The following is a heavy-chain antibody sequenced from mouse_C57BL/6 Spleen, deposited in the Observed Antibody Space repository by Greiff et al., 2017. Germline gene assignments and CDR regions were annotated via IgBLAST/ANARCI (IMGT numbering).Heavy chain of an antibody. J-gene: IGHJ4*01. CDR1: GYTFTGYW. CDR2: ILPGSGST. D-gene: IGHD2-10*01. Sequence: VQLQESGAELMKPGASVKLSCKATGYTFTGYWIAWVKQRPGHGLEWIGEILPGSGSTNYTEKFKGKATFTADNSSNTAYMQLSSLTTEDSAIYYCATYPPSYAMDYWGQGTSVTVSS. V-gene: IGHV1-9*01. CDR3: ATYPPSYAMDY.